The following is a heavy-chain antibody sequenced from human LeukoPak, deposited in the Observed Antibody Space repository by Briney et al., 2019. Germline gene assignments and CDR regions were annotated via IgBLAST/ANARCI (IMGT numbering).Heavy chain of an antibody. CDR2: IIPIFGTA. Sequence: GASVKVSCKASGGTFSSYAISWVRQAPGRGLEWMGGIIPIFGTANYAQKFQGRVTITTDESTSTAYMELSSLRSEDTAVYYCARVPTVVIPGAFDIWGQGTMVTVSS. V-gene: IGHV1-69*05. CDR3: ARVPTVVIPGAFDI. CDR1: GGTFSSYA. D-gene: IGHD4-23*01. J-gene: IGHJ3*02.